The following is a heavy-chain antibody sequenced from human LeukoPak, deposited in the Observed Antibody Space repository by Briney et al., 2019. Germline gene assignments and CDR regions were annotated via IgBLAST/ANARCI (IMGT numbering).Heavy chain of an antibody. CDR3: ARDQRREAVGAIDY. V-gene: IGHV1-18*01. Sequence: ASVKVSCKASGYTFTSYGISWVRQAPGQGLEWMGWISAYNGNTNYAQKLQGRVTMTTDTSTSTAYMELRSLRSEDTAVYYCARDQRREAVGAIDYWGQGTLVTVSS. J-gene: IGHJ4*02. CDR2: ISAYNGNT. CDR1: GYTFTSYG. D-gene: IGHD1-26*01.